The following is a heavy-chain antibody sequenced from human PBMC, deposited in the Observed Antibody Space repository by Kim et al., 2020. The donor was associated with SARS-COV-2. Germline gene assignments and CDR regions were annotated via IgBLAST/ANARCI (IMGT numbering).Heavy chain of an antibody. CDR3: ARTSSTFKFPT. J-gene: IGHJ5*02. D-gene: IGHD6-6*01. V-gene: IGHV3-30*07. Sequence: DSVKGHFTLPRENAKNTLFLQMSSLRADDTAIYYCARTSSTFKFPTWGQGTLVTVSS.